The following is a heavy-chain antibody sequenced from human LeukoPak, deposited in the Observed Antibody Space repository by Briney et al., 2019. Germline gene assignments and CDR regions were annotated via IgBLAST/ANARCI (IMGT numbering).Heavy chain of an antibody. Sequence: ASVKVSCKASGGTFSSYAISWVRQAPGQGLEWMGWISAYNGNTNYAQKLQGRVTMTTDTSTSTAYMELRSLRSDDTAVYYCARDRYSGSYGLVAFDIWGQGTMVTVSS. CDR3: ARDRYSGSYGLVAFDI. CDR2: ISAYNGNT. J-gene: IGHJ3*02. CDR1: GGTFSSYA. V-gene: IGHV1-18*01. D-gene: IGHD1-26*01.